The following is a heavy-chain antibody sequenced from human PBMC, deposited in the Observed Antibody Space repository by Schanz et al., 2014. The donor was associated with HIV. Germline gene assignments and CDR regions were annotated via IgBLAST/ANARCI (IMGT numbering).Heavy chain of an antibody. CDR1: GFTFSSYG. Sequence: VQLGGSGGGVVQPGRSLRLSCAASGFTFSSYGMHWGRQAPGKGLEWVEVIWYDGTNKYYADSVKGRFTISRDNSKKTLYLQMNSLRAEDTAVYYCARGRYAPNYYDSSTYPYYFDYWGQGTLVTVSS. V-gene: IGHV3-33*08. D-gene: IGHD3-22*01. J-gene: IGHJ4*02. CDR2: IWYDGTNK. CDR3: ARGRYAPNYYDSSTYPYYFDY.